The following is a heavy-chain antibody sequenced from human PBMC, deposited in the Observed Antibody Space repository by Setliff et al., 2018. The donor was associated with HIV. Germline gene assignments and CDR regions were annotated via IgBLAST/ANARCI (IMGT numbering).Heavy chain of an antibody. CDR1: GYSISSGYY. Sequence: SSETLSLTCTVSGYSISSGYYWGWIRQPPGKGLEWIGSIYHSGSTYYNPSLKSRVTISIDTSNNQISLRLSSVTAADTAMYYCVRQSTTSRDFDSWGQGTLVTVSS. CDR2: IYHSGST. D-gene: IGHD2-2*01. CDR3: VRQSTTSRDFDS. V-gene: IGHV4-38-2*02. J-gene: IGHJ4*02.